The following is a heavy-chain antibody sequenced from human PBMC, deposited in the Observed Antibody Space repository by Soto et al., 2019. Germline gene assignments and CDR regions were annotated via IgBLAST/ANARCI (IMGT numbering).Heavy chain of an antibody. Sequence: SGPTLVNPTQTLTLTCTFSGFSLTTGGVGVGWIRQPPGKALEWLALIYWDDDKRYSPSLKSRLTVTKDTSKNQVLLTMTNMDPVDTATYYCARTQSIYYYGSGSPYDYWGQGTLVTVSS. V-gene: IGHV2-5*02. CDR1: GFSLTTGGVG. D-gene: IGHD3-10*01. CDR3: ARTQSIYYYGSGSPYDY. J-gene: IGHJ4*02. CDR2: IYWDDDK.